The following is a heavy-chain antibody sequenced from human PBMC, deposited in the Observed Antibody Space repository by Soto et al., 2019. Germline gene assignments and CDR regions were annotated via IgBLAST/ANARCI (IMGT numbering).Heavy chain of an antibody. CDR3: AGADTGMVPSIAGMEV. CDR2: IYNSGST. CDR1: GGSVSSGRYY. Sequence: QVQLQESGPGLVKPSETLSITCTVSGGSVSSGRYYWSWIRQPPGKGLEWIGCIYNSGSTDYNPSLKSRVTLSVDTSKKQFSLRLSSVTAADTAVYYCAGADTGMVPSIAGMEVWGQGTTVTVSS. D-gene: IGHD5-18*01. J-gene: IGHJ6*02. V-gene: IGHV4-61*01.